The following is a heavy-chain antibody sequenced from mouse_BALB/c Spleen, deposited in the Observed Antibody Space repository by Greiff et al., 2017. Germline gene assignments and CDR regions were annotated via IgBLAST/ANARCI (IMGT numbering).Heavy chain of an antibody. CDR1: GYSITSGYY. J-gene: IGHJ2*01. D-gene: IGHD2-4*01. Sequence: EVKLQESGPGLVKPSQSLSLTCSVTGYSITSGYYWNWIRQFPGNKLEWMGYISYDGSNNYNPSLKNRISITRDTSKNQFFLKLNSVTTEDTATYYCESDDYGGFDYWGQGTTLTVSS. V-gene: IGHV3-6*02. CDR2: ISYDGSN. CDR3: ESDDYGGFDY.